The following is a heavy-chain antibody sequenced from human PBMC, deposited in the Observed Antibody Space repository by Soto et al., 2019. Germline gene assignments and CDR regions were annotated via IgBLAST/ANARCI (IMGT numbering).Heavy chain of an antibody. J-gene: IGHJ4*02. CDR2: ITPILGTP. D-gene: IGHD3-10*01. CDR3: VRGGSGSRGDY. V-gene: IGHV1-69*01. CDR1: GGAFSNFA. Sequence: QGQLVQSGAEMKKPGSSVKVSCKTSGGAFSNFAVSWVRQAPGQGLEWVGGITPILGTPSYAQKFQGRVTITADVSTTSAYMEITSLTSEDTALYYCVRGGSGSRGDYWGQGTLVTVSS.